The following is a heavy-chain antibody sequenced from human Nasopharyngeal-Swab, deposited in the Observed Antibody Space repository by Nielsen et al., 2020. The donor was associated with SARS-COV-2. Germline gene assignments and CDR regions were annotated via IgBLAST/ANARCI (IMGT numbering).Heavy chain of an antibody. V-gene: IGHV4-39*01. D-gene: IGHD6-13*01. CDR2: IYYSGST. CDR1: GGSISSSTYY. Sequence: SETLSLTCTVSGGSISSSTYYWGWIRQPPGKGLEWIGSIYYSGSTYYNPSLKSRVTISVDTSKNQFSLKLSSVTAADTAVYYCARGYSGSSWYMGGYFDCWGQGTLVTVSS. J-gene: IGHJ4*02. CDR3: ARGYSGSSWYMGGYFDC.